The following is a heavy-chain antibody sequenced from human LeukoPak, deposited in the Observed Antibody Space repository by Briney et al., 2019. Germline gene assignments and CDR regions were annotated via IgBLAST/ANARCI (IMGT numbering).Heavy chain of an antibody. V-gene: IGHV1-46*01. D-gene: IGHD3-16*02. CDR2: INPSGGST. CDR1: GYTFTSYY. CDR3: ARASSLYDYVWGSYRYTHFDY. Sequence: ASVKVSCTASGYTFTSYYMHWVRQAPGQGLEWMGIINPSGGSTSYAQKFQGRVTITADESTSTAYMELSSLRSEDTAVYYCARASSLYDYVWGSYRYTHFDYWGQGTLVTVSS. J-gene: IGHJ4*02.